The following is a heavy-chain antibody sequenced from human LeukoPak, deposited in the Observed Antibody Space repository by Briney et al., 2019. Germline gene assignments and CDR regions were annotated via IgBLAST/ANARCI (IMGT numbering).Heavy chain of an antibody. CDR2: INHGRST. J-gene: IGHJ4*02. V-gene: IGHV4-34*01. Sequence: SETLSLTCAVYGGSFSGYYWTWIRQPPGKGLEWIGEINHGRSTDYNPSLKSRVTISLDTSKNQFSLKLSSVTAADTAVYYCAFSGGSGSYYNFPLDYWGQGTLVTVSS. D-gene: IGHD3-10*01. CDR1: GGSFSGYY. CDR3: AFSGGSGSYYNFPLDY.